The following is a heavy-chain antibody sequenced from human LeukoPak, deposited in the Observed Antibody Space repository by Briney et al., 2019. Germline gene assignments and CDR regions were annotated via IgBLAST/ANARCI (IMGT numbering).Heavy chain of an antibody. J-gene: IGHJ3*02. D-gene: IGHD3-9*01. CDR2: IRGSGFST. Sequence: HPGGTLRLSCAASGFTFSNHGMSWVRQAPGKGLEGVSGIRGSGFSTDYADSVKGRFTISRDNSKNTLYLQMNSLRVEDTAVYYCAKAGFYDILTDGLDIWGQGTMVIVSS. CDR1: GFTFSNHG. V-gene: IGHV3-23*01. CDR3: AKAGFYDILTDGLDI.